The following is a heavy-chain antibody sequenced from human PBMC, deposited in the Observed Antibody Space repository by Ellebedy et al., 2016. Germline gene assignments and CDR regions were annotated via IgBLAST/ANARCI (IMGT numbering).Heavy chain of an antibody. V-gene: IGHV3-48*01. CDR1: GFTFSRYG. D-gene: IGHD6-19*01. Sequence: GGSLRLSCAASGFTFSRYGMNWVRQAPGKGLEWLSYISSSSSTIYYADSVKGRFTISRDNAKNSLYLQMNSLRAEDTAVYYCARDARSSGWSGTFCFDYWGQGTLVTVSS. CDR2: ISSSSSTI. CDR3: ARDARSSGWSGTFCFDY. J-gene: IGHJ4*02.